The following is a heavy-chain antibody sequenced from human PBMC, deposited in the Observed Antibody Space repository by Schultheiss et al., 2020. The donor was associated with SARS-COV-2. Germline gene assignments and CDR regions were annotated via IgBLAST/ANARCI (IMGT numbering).Heavy chain of an antibody. V-gene: IGHV3-23*01. D-gene: IGHD3-22*01. CDR3: AKDGANYYDSSGYSG. CDR2: ISGSGGST. J-gene: IGHJ4*02. Sequence: GGSLRLSCAASGFTFSSYGMHWVRQAPGKGLEWVSAISGSGGSTYYADSVKGRFTISRDNSKNTLYLQMNSLRAEDTAVYYCAKDGANYYDSSGYSGWGQGTLVTVSS. CDR1: GFTFSSYG.